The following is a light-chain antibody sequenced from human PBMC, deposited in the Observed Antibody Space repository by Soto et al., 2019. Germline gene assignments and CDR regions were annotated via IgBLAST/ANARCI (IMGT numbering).Light chain of an antibody. CDR2: KAS. Sequence: DIQMTQSPSTLSASVGDRVTITCRASQSISTWLALYQQEPGKAPKLLIHKASSLQSGVPSRFSGSGSGTDFTLTISSLRPDDFATYYCQQYNSYSPTFGQGTKVEIK. CDR3: QQYNSYSPT. J-gene: IGKJ1*01. CDR1: QSISTW. V-gene: IGKV1-5*03.